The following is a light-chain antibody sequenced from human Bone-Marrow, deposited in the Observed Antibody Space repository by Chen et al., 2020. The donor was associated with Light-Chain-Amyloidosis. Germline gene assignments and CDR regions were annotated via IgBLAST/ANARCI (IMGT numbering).Light chain of an antibody. Sequence: SYVRTQPSSVSVAPGQTATIACGGNNIGSTSVHWYQQTPGQDPLLVVYDDSDRPSGIPERLSGSNSGNTATLTISRVEAGDEADYYCQVWDRSSDRPVFGGGTKLTVL. CDR3: QVWDRSSDRPV. CDR1: NIGSTS. CDR2: DDS. J-gene: IGLJ3*02. V-gene: IGLV3-21*02.